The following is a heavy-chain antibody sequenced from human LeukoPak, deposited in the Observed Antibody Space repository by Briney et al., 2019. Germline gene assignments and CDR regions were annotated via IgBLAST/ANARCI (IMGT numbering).Heavy chain of an antibody. Sequence: ASVKVSCKASGYTFTGYYMHWVRQAPGQGLEWMGWINPNSGGTNYAQKFQGRVTMTTDTSTSTAYMELRSLRSDDTAVYYCARASGEEWFDPWGQGTLVTVSS. CDR1: GYTFTGYY. V-gene: IGHV1-2*02. J-gene: IGHJ5*02. CDR3: ARASGEEWFDP. CDR2: INPNSGGT.